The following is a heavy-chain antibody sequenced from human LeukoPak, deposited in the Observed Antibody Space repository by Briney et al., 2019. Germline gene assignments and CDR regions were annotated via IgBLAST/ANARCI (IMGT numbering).Heavy chain of an antibody. V-gene: IGHV5-51*01. CDR2: IYPADSDT. CDR3: ATSTSGYCSNDSCLFDY. CDR1: GYSFSSYW. J-gene: IGHJ4*02. Sequence: GESLEISCKTSGYSFSSYWIGWVRQVPGKGLEYMGIIYPADSDTRYSPSFQGQVTISADKSISTAYLQWSRLKASDTAMYYCATSTSGYCSNDSCLFDYWGQGTLVTVSS. D-gene: IGHD2-15*01.